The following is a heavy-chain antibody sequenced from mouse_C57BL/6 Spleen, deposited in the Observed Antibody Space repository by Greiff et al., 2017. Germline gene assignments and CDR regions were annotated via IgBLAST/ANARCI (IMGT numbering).Heavy chain of an antibody. J-gene: IGHJ4*01. V-gene: IGHV1-66*01. CDR2: IYPGSGNT. CDR3: ARFTYGYAMDY. CDR1: GYSFTSYY. Sequence: QVQLQQSGPELVKPGASVKISCKASGYSFTSYYIHWVKQRPGQGLEWIGWIYPGSGNTKYNEKFKGKATLTADTSSSTASMQLSSLTSEDSAVYYCARFTYGYAMDYWGQGTSVTVSS. D-gene: IGHD1-1*02.